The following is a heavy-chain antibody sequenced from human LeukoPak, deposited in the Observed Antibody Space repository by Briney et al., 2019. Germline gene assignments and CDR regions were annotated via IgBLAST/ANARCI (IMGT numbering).Heavy chain of an antibody. Sequence: MASETLSLTCTVSGGSISSGGYYWSWIRQHPGKGLEWIGYIYYSGSTYYNPSLKSRVTISVDTSKNQFSLKLSSVTAADTAVYYCARSYYGSGSYPNWFDPWGQGTLVTVSS. CDR1: GGSISSGGYY. J-gene: IGHJ5*02. D-gene: IGHD3-10*01. CDR2: IYYSGST. V-gene: IGHV4-31*03. CDR3: ARSYYGSGSYPNWFDP.